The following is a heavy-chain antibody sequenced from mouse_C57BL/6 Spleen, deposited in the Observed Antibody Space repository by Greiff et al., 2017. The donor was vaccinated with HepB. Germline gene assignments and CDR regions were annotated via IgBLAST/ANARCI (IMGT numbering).Heavy chain of an antibody. J-gene: IGHJ3*01. CDR3: ARCTNYGSSYWFAY. Sequence: EVMLVESGGGLVKPGGSLKLSCAASGFTFSDYGMHWVRQAPEKGLEWVAYISSGSSTIYYADTVKGRFTISRDNAKNTLFLQMTSLRSEDTAMYYCARCTNYGSSYWFAYWGQGTLVTVSA. CDR1: GFTFSDYG. V-gene: IGHV5-17*01. D-gene: IGHD1-1*01. CDR2: ISSGSSTI.